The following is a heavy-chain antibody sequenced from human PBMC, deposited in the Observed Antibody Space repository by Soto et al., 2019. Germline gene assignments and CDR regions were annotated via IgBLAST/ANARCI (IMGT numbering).Heavy chain of an antibody. Sequence: QVQLVQSGAEVKKPGSSVKVSCKASGVTFSSYAISWVRQAPGQGLEWMGGIIPIFGTANYAQKLQGRVTITADESTSTGYMELSRLRSEDTAVYYCARDRDGSGTTENGMDVWGQGTTVTVSS. CDR1: GVTFSSYA. J-gene: IGHJ6*02. D-gene: IGHD3-10*01. CDR2: IIPIFGTA. V-gene: IGHV1-69*01. CDR3: ARDRDGSGTTENGMDV.